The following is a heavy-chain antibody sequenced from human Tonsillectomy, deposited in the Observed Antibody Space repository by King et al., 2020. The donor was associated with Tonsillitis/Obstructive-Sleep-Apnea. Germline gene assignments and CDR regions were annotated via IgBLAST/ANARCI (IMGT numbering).Heavy chain of an antibody. D-gene: IGHD4-17*01. CDR2: ISNSVSSL. Sequence: VQLVESGGGLVQSGGSLRLSCAASGFTFSTYSMSWVRQAPGKGLEWISYISNSVSSLYYADSVKGRFTISRVTAKNSLYLQLNSLRDEDTAVYFCARGTNDFGYFGRGFDYWGQGTLVTVSS. J-gene: IGHJ4*02. CDR3: ARGTNDFGYFGRGFDY. CDR1: GFTFSTYS. V-gene: IGHV3-48*02.